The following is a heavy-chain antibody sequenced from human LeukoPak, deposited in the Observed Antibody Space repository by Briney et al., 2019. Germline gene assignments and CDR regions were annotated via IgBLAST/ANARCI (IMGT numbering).Heavy chain of an antibody. Sequence: SGPTLVNPTQTLTLTCTFSGLSLSTTGVGVGWIRQPPGKALEWLALIYWNDDKRYSPSLKSRLTITKDTSKNQVVLTMTNMDPVDTATYYCAHSGTVTTPHDAFDMWGQGTMVTVSS. J-gene: IGHJ3*02. CDR3: AHSGTVTTPHDAFDM. CDR1: GLSLSTTGVG. D-gene: IGHD4-17*01. V-gene: IGHV2-5*01. CDR2: IYWNDDK.